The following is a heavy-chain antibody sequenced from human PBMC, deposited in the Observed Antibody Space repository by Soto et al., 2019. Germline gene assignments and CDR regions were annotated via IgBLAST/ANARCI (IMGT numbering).Heavy chain of an antibody. V-gene: IGHV3-30-3*01. CDR2: ISFDGTTD. CDR1: GFNFNNYN. Sequence: PGGSLRLSCVASGFNFNNYNLHWVRQAPGNSLESVAVISFDGTTDYYADSVKGRFTVSRDNFKNILSLQMDSLRPEDTAVYYCARDNRDCSSFNCYNPGRVFGLDVWGQGTTVT. CDR3: ARDNRDCSSFNCYNPGRVFGLDV. D-gene: IGHD2-2*02. J-gene: IGHJ6*02.